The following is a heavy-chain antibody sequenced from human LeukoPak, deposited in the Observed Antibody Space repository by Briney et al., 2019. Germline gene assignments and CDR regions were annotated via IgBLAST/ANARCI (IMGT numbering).Heavy chain of an antibody. J-gene: IGHJ4*02. D-gene: IGHD3-10*01. V-gene: IGHV3-7*01. CDR3: ARDPIRMGLLWFREFVDRSLPVFDY. CDR1: GFTFSSYW. CDR2: IKQDGSEK. Sequence: PGGSLRLSCAASGFTFSSYWMNWVRQAPGKGLEWVANIKQDGSEKYYVDSVKGRFIISRDNAKNSLYLQMNSLRAEDTAVYYCARDPIRMGLLWFREFVDRSLPVFDYWGQGTLVTVSS.